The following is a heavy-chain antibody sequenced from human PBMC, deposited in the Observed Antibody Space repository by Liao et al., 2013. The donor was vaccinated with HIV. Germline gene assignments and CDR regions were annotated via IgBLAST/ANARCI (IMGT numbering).Heavy chain of an antibody. CDR1: GGSIIYGGYS. D-gene: IGHD3-9*01. CDR3: EVRYFDYLLDTSLHF. CDR2: RYHSGAT. Sequence: QVQLQESGPGLVKPSQTLSLTCTVSGGSIIYGGYSWSWIRQPPGKGLEWIGYRYHSGATYYNPSLRSRVTISVHTSQDQISLRLNSVTAADTAVYYCEVRYFDYLLDTSLHFWGQGTLVTVSS. V-gene: IGHV4-30-2*01. J-gene: IGHJ4*02.